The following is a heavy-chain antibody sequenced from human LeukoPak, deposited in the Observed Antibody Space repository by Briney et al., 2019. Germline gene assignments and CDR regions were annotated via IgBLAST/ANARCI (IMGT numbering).Heavy chain of an antibody. CDR1: GGTFSSYA. D-gene: IGHD2-2*01. CDR3: AREYHDAFDI. V-gene: IGHV1-69*13. CDR2: IIPIFGTA. Sequence: SVKVSCKASGGTFSSYAISWVRQAPGQGLEWMGGIIPIFGTANYAQKFQGRVTITADESTSADYMELSSLRSEDTAVYYCAREYHDAFDIWGQGTMVTVSS. J-gene: IGHJ3*02.